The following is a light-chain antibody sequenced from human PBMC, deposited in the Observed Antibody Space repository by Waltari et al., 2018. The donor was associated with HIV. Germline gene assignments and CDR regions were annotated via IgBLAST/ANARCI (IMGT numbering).Light chain of an antibody. CDR3: MSYTGHNRWV. Sequence: QSALTQPPSASGSPGQSLTISCPGTIGDVGGYDYVSWYQQHPGKAPRLCIYEVSQRPEGVPDRFSGSKSGSTASLTVSGLQAEDEADYHCMSYTGHNRWVFGGGTKLTVL. CDR2: EVS. CDR1: IGDVGGYDY. V-gene: IGLV2-8*01. J-gene: IGLJ3*02.